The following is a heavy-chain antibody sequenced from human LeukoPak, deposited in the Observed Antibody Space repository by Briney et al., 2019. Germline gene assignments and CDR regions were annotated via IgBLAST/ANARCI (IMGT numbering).Heavy chain of an antibody. CDR3: ARDPYYYGSGIYYPDD. D-gene: IGHD3-10*01. J-gene: IGHJ4*02. V-gene: IGHV3-33*01. Sequence: TGGSLRLSCAASGFTFSRHGMHWVRQAPGKGLEWVAVIWYDRSNKYYVDSVKGRFTISRDNPKNTLYLQMSSLRAEDTAVYFCARDPYYYGSGIYYPDDWGQGTLVTVSS. CDR2: IWYDRSNK. CDR1: GFTFSRHG.